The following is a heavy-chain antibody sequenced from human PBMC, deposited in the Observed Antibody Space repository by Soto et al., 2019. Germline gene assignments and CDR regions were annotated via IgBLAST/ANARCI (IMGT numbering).Heavy chain of an antibody. CDR1: GGTFNNYA. D-gene: IGHD6-6*01. CDR2: IIPIFGLG. CDR3: ARGKSSSSSYYYYALDV. V-gene: IGHV1-69*01. Sequence: QVHLVQSGAEVKKPGSSVRVSCTASGGTFNNYAISWVRQAPGQGLEWVGGIIPIFGLGNYPQKFRDRVTITTDESWTTAYMEMSSLRSEDTAIYFCARGKSSSSSYYYYALDVWGQGTTVTVSS. J-gene: IGHJ6*02.